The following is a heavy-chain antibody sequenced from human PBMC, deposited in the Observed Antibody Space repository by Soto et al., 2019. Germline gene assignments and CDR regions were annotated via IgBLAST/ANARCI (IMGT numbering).Heavy chain of an antibody. CDR1: GFPFSSYA. V-gene: IGHV3-23*01. J-gene: IGHJ4*02. CDR3: ARKFSSSPFYFDY. CDR2: IGFRGDST. Sequence: GGSLRLSCAASGFPFSSYAMSWVRHAPDKGLEWVSAIGFRGDSTYYADSVKGRFTISRDNSKNTLYLQVNSLRAEDTAVYYCARKFSSSPFYFDYWGQGTLVTVSS. D-gene: IGHD6-6*01.